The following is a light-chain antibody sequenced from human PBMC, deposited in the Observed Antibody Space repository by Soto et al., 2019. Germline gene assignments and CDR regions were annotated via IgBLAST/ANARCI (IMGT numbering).Light chain of an antibody. CDR1: QSVSSSY. CDR3: QQYNNWPS. V-gene: IGKV3D-15*01. CDR2: GAS. J-gene: IGKJ1*01. Sequence: LSLSPGDRATLSCRASQSVSSSYLAWYQQKPGQAPGLLIYGASSRATGIPDRFSGSGSGTEFTLTISSLQSEDFAVYYCQQYNNWPSFGQGTKVDIK.